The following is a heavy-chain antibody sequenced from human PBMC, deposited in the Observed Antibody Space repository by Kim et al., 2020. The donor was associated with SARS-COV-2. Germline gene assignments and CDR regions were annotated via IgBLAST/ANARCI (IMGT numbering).Heavy chain of an antibody. D-gene: IGHD2-15*01. J-gene: IGHJ4*02. CDR1: GFTFDDYT. Sequence: GGSLRLSCAASGFTFDDYTMHWVRQAPGKGLEWVSLISWDGGSTYYADSVKGRFTISRDNSKNSLYLQMNSLRTEDTALYYCQAQGYCSGGSCSRGPLRDYWGQGTLVTVSS. V-gene: IGHV3-43*01. CDR3: QAQGYCSGGSCSRGPLRDY. CDR2: ISWDGGST.